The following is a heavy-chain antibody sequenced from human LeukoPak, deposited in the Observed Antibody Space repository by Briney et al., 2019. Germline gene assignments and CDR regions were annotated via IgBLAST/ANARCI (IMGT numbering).Heavy chain of an antibody. Sequence: GGSLRLSCAASGFTFSSYAMSWVRQAPGKGLEWVSSISVSGSSTSYAGSVKGRFTISRDNAKNSLYLQMNSLRAEDTAVYYCARDWGGYCSGGSCYPGYWGQGTLVTVSS. CDR3: ARDWGGYCSGGSCYPGY. J-gene: IGHJ4*02. CDR2: ISVSGSST. D-gene: IGHD2-15*01. V-gene: IGHV3-23*01. CDR1: GFTFSSYA.